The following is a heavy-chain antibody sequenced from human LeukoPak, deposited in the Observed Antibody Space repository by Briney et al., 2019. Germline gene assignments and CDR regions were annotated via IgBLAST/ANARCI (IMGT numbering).Heavy chain of an antibody. CDR1: GGSISSGSYY. D-gene: IGHD1-26*01. Sequence: PSETLSLTCTVSGGSISSGSYYWSWIRQPAGKGLEWIGRIYTSGSTNYNPSLKSRVTISVDTSKNQFSLKLSSVTAADTAVYYCARERGYSGSYWGYQFDYWGQGTLVTVSS. J-gene: IGHJ4*02. CDR2: IYTSGST. CDR3: ARERGYSGSYWGYQFDY. V-gene: IGHV4-61*02.